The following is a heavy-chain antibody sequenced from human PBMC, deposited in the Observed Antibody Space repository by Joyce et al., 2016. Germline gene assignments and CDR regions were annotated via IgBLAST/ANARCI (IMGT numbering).Heavy chain of an antibody. CDR3: ATRSTRASGN. CDR2: ISNNSTYI. V-gene: IGHV3-21*06. CDR1: GFTFNSCT. Sequence: EVQLVESGGGLVKPGGSLRLSCVASGFTFNSCTMIWVRQAPGKGLEWVSSISNNSTYIYYADSVKGRFTISRDDAKNSLYLQMYSLRADDTALYYCATRSTRASGNWGQGTRVTVSS. J-gene: IGHJ4*02. D-gene: IGHD1-1*01.